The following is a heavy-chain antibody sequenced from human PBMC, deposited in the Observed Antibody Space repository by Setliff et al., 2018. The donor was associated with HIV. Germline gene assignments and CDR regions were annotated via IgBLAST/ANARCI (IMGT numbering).Heavy chain of an antibody. V-gene: IGHV1-46*01. CDR1: GDTFTSYY. CDR2: INPSGGST. CDR3: VRVRWPGRLFDS. J-gene: IGHJ4*02. Sequence: ASVKVSCKASGDTFTSYYMHWVRQAPGQGLEWMGIINPSGGSTSYAQKFQGIVTMTRDTSTSTVYMELSSLRSEDTAVYYCVRVRWPGRLFDSWGQGTLVTVSS.